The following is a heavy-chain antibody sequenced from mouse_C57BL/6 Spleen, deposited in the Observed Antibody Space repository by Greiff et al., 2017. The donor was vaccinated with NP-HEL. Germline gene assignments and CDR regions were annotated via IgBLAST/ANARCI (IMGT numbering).Heavy chain of an antibody. J-gene: IGHJ2*01. CDR2: IDPSDSYT. CDR1: GYTFTSYW. D-gene: IGHD2-4*01. V-gene: IGHV1-50*01. CDR3: ARGGLPYYFDY. Sequence: QVQLQQPGAELVKPGASVKLSCKASGYTFTSYWMQWVKQRPGQGLEWIGEIDPSDSYTNYNQKFKGKATLTVDTSSSTAYMQLSSLTSEDSAVYYCARGGLPYYFDYWGQGTTLTVSS.